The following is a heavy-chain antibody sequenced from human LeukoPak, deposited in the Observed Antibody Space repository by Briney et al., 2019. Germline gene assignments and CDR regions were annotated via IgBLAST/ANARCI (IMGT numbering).Heavy chain of an antibody. Sequence: PSETLSLTCTVSGVSISSSSYYWGWIRQPPGKGLEWIGEINHSGSTNYNPSLKSRVTISVDTSKNQFSLKLSSVTAADTAVYYCARLGRGAAGTRLCYYYMDVWGKGTTVTISS. D-gene: IGHD6-13*01. J-gene: IGHJ6*03. V-gene: IGHV4-39*07. CDR2: INHSGST. CDR1: GVSISSSSYY. CDR3: ARLGRGAAGTRLCYYYMDV.